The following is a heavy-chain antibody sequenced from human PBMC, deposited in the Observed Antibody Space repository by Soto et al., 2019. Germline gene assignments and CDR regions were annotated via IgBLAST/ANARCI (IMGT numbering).Heavy chain of an antibody. Sequence: EVQLVESGGGLVQPGGSLRLSCEASGFTLSSYSMNWARQAPGQGLEWVSYISSSSSTIYYADCVKGRFTISRDNAKSSLYLQMNSLRDEDTAVYYCARDNPRASGWDVWGQGTTVTVSS. CDR1: GFTLSSYS. V-gene: IGHV3-48*02. CDR2: ISSSSSTI. CDR3: ARDNPRASGWDV. J-gene: IGHJ6*02. D-gene: IGHD1-26*01.